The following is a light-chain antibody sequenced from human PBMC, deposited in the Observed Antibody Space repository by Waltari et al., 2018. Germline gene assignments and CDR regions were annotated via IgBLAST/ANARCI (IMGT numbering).Light chain of an antibody. CDR2: EAS. CDR3: QQYNSYSLLT. CDR1: QSISKW. J-gene: IGKJ4*01. V-gene: IGKV1-5*03. Sequence: DIRMTQSPSTLSASAGYRVLISCRASQSISKWLAWYQQKPGKAPKLLIYEASTLQSGVPSRFSGTGSGTDFTLTISSLQPDDFATYYCQQYNSYSLLTFGGGTKVEIK.